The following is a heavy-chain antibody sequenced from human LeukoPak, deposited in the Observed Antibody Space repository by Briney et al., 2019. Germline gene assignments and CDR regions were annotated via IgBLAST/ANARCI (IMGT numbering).Heavy chain of an antibody. CDR2: ISGSGDST. J-gene: IGHJ4*02. CDR1: GFTFSSYG. Sequence: GGSLRLSCAASGFTFSSYGMSWVRQAPEKGLEWVSAISGSGDSTYYADSVEGRFTISRDNSKNTLYLQMNSLRDEDTAVYYCAAPNGGSLSFDSWGQGTLVTVSS. V-gene: IGHV3-23*01. D-gene: IGHD7-27*01. CDR3: AAPNGGSLSFDS.